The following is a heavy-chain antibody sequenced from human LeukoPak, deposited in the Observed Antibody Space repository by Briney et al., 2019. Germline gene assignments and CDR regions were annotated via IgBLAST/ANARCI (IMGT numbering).Heavy chain of an antibody. CDR2: INPNSGGT. CDR3: ARSRGGYNYYYFDY. D-gene: IGHD5-24*01. Sequence: ASVQVSCQASGYTFTGYYMHWVRPAPGQGLAWMGWINPNSGGTNYAQKFQGWVTMTRDTSISTAYMELSRLRSDDTAVYYCARSRGGYNYYYFDYWGQGTLVTVSS. CDR1: GYTFTGYY. J-gene: IGHJ4*02. V-gene: IGHV1-2*04.